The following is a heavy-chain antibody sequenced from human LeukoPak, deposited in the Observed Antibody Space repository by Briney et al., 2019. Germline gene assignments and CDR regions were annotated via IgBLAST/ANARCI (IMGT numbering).Heavy chain of an antibody. CDR3: AREKEPILLASSYYHYGMDA. D-gene: IGHD3-10*01. J-gene: IGHJ6*02. Sequence: PGRSLRLSCAASGFTFDEYAMHWVRQAPGRGLEWVSVVYSNGDTNYAGSVKGRFTISRDNSKNTLYLQMNSLRVEDMAVYYCAREKEPILLASSYYHYGMDAWGQGTTVTVSS. CDR1: GFTFDEYA. V-gene: IGHV3-53*01. CDR2: VYSNGDT.